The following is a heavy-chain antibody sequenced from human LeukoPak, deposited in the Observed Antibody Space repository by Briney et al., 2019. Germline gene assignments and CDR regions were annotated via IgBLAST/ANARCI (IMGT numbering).Heavy chain of an antibody. D-gene: IGHD6-19*01. CDR3: ARRKYSSGWYVWIY. Sequence: PGGSLRLSCAASGFTFSSYSMNWVRQAPGKGLEWVSYISSSSSTIYYADSVKGRFTISRDNAKNSLYLQMNSLRAEDTAVYYCARRKYSSGWYVWIYWGQGTLVTVSS. J-gene: IGHJ4*02. V-gene: IGHV3-48*01. CDR1: GFTFSSYS. CDR2: ISSSSSTI.